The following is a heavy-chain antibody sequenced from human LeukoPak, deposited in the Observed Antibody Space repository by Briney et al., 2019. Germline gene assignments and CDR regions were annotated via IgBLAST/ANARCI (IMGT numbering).Heavy chain of an antibody. CDR3: TRDPDALDY. CDR2: IRSSGSTI. CDR1: GFTFSSYS. V-gene: IGHV3-48*02. Sequence: GKSLRLSCAASGFTFSSYSMNWVRQAPGKGLEWVAYIRSSGSTIYYADSVKGRFTISRDTAKNSLYLQMNSLRDEDTAVYYCTRDPDALDYWGQGTLVTVSS. J-gene: IGHJ4*02.